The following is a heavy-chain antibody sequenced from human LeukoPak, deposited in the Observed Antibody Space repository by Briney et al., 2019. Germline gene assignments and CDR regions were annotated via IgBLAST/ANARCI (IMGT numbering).Heavy chain of an antibody. CDR1: GFTFSHYW. CDR2: ISSSSSYI. D-gene: IGHD6-13*01. V-gene: IGHV3-21*01. Sequence: GGSLRLSCAASGFTFSHYWMTWVRQAPGKGLEWVSSISSSSSYIYYADSVKGRFTISRDNAKNSLYLQMNSLRAEDTAVYYCARARQQHDAFDIWGQGTMVTVSS. J-gene: IGHJ3*02. CDR3: ARARQQHDAFDI.